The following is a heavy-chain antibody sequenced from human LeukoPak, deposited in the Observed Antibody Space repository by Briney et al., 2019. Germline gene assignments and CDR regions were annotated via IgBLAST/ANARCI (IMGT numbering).Heavy chain of an antibody. CDR3: ARVRWELLSGYFQH. CDR1: GFTVSSNY. Sequence: GGSLRLSCAASGFTVSSNYMSWVRQAPGKGLEWVSVIYSGGCTYYADSVKGRFTISRDNSKNTLYLQMNSLRAEDTAVYYCARVRWELLSGYFQHWGQGTLVTVSS. V-gene: IGHV3-53*01. J-gene: IGHJ1*01. D-gene: IGHD1-26*01. CDR2: IYSGGCT.